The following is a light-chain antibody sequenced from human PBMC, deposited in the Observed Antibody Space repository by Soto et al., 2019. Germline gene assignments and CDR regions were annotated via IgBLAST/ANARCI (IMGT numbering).Light chain of an antibody. CDR3: SSYAGSNNSKV. J-gene: IGLJ3*02. CDR1: SSDVGGYKY. CDR2: EVS. V-gene: IGLV2-8*01. Sequence: QSALTQPPSASGSPGQSVTISCTGTSSDVGGYKYVSWYQQHPGKAPKLMIYEVSKRPSGVPDRFSGSKSGNTASLTVSGLKAEEEADYYCSSYAGSNNSKVFGGGTKLTVL.